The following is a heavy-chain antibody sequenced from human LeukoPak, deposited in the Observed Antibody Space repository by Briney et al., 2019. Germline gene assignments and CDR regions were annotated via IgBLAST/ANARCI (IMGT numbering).Heavy chain of an antibody. V-gene: IGHV4-4*07. J-gene: IGHJ5*02. D-gene: IGHD3-10*01. Sequence: SETLSLTCTVSGGSISSYYWNWIRQPAGKGLEWIGRIHTSGSTNYNPSLKSRITMSVDTSKNQFSLKLSSVTAADTAVYYCARDQYYYGSGSRNWFDPWGQGTLVTVSS. CDR1: GGSISSYY. CDR3: ARDQYYYGSGSRNWFDP. CDR2: IHTSGST.